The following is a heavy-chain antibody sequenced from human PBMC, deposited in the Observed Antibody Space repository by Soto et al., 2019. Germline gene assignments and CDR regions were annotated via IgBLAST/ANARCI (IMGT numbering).Heavy chain of an antibody. V-gene: IGHV4-39*01. CDR1: GGSISSSSYY. J-gene: IGHJ5*02. D-gene: IGHD6-13*01. CDR3: ARREGGSHSSSWQGNWFDP. Sequence: SETLSLTCTVSGGSISSSSYYWGWIRQPPGKGLEWIGSIYYSGSTYYNPSLKSRVTISVDTSKNQFSLKLSSVTAADTAVYYCARREGGSHSSSWQGNWFDPWGQGTLVTSPQ. CDR2: IYYSGST.